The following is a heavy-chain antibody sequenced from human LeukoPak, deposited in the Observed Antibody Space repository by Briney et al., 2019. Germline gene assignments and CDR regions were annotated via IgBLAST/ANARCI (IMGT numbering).Heavy chain of an antibody. CDR1: GGSLSGYY. Sequence: PSETMSLTCAVYGGSLSGYYWSWVRQPPGKGLEWIGEINHSGTTNYNPSLKIRVTISVDTSKNQFSLKLSSVTAADTAVYYCARGSLSPEDMATIPYYYGMDVWGQGTTVTVSS. CDR3: ARGSLSPEDMATIPYYYGMDV. D-gene: IGHD5-24*01. J-gene: IGHJ6*02. V-gene: IGHV4-34*01. CDR2: INHSGTT.